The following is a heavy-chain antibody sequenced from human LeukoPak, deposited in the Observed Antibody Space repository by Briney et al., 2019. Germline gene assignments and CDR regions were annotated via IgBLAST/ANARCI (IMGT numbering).Heavy chain of an antibody. J-gene: IGHJ6*03. Sequence: SETLSLTCTVSGGSISSSSYYWGWIRQPPGKGLEWIGRIYTSGSTNYNPSLKSRVTMSVDTSKNQFSLKLSSVTAADTAVYYCARVLYSNLYYYYYMDVWGKGTTVTVSS. D-gene: IGHD1-14*01. CDR3: ARVLYSNLYYYYYMDV. V-gene: IGHV4-61*05. CDR2: IYTSGST. CDR1: GGSISSSSYY.